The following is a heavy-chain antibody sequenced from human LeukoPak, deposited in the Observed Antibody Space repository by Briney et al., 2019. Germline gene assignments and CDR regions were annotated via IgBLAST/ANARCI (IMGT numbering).Heavy chain of an antibody. J-gene: IGHJ4*02. CDR2: IYPGDSDT. Sequence: KVSCKASGYTFTGYYMHWVRQMPGKGLEWMGIIYPGDSDTRYSPSFQGQVTISADKSISTAYLQWSSLKASDTAMYYCARRIEYSSSGFDYWGQGTLVTVSS. V-gene: IGHV5-51*01. CDR3: ARRIEYSSSGFDY. D-gene: IGHD6-6*01. CDR1: GYTFTGYY.